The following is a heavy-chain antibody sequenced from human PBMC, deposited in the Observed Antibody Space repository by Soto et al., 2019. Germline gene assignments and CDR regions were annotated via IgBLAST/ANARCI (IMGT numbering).Heavy chain of an antibody. CDR2: IRSSGKTI. CDR3: ARDPEKYSGSDLGIDY. D-gene: IGHD5-12*01. J-gene: IGHJ4*02. V-gene: IGHV3-48*03. CDR1: GFTFTNYE. Sequence: EVQLVESGGGLVRPGGSLRLSCAASGFTFTNYEMNWVRQAPGKGLEWISYIRSSGKTISYADSVKGRFTISRDNAKNSLYLQMNSLRAEDTAVYYCARDPEKYSGSDLGIDYWGQGTLVTVSS.